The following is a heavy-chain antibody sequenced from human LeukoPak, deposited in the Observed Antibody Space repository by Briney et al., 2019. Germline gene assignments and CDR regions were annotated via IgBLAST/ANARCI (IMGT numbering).Heavy chain of an antibody. D-gene: IGHD1-26*01. V-gene: IGHV3-48*01. J-gene: IGHJ4*02. CDR1: GFTFSSYS. CDR2: ISSSSSST. CDR3: ARERVVGALSSALDY. Sequence: GGSLRLSCAASGFTFSSYSMNWVRQAPGKGLEWVSYISSSSSSTHYADSVKGRFTISRDNAKNSLYLQMNSLRAEDTAVYYCARERVVGALSSALDYWGQGTLVTVSS.